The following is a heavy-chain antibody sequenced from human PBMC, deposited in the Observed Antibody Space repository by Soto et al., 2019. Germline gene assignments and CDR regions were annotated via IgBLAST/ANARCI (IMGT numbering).Heavy chain of an antibody. Sequence: SVKVSCKASGGTFSSYAISWVRQAPGQGLGWMGGIIPIFGTANYAQKFQGRVTITADKSTSTAYMELSSLRSEDTAVYYCARYDFWSGYSPYYYYGMDVWGQGTTVTVSS. D-gene: IGHD3-3*01. V-gene: IGHV1-69*06. CDR3: ARYDFWSGYSPYYYYGMDV. J-gene: IGHJ6*02. CDR2: IIPIFGTA. CDR1: GGTFSSYA.